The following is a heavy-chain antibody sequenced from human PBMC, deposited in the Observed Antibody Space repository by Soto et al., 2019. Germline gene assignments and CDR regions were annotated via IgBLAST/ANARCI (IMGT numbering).Heavy chain of an antibody. J-gene: IGHJ6*04. CDR1: GFTVSSQY. D-gene: IGHD2-15*01. V-gene: IGHV3-66*01. CDR3: ARDDVLCDGGRCYGVPLDV. Sequence: EVHLVESGGGLVQPGGSLRLSCAASGFTVSSQYMSWVRQAPGKGLEWVSLIQSGGPTYYADSVKGRFTISRDTSENTLHLRMDSVRAEDTAVYYCARDDVLCDGGRCYGVPLDVCGKGATVTVSA. CDR2: IQSGGPT.